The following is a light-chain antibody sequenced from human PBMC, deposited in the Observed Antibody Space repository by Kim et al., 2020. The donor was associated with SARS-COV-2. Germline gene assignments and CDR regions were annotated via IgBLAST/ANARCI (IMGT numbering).Light chain of an antibody. J-gene: IGLJ2*01. CDR1: SGSIDDNY. CDR3: QSYNRSNVV. CDR2: EDD. V-gene: IGLV6-57*03. Sequence: GKTVTGSCTRSSGSIDDNYVQWYQQRPGGVPTTVIYEDDQRPSGVSDRFSGSIDNSSNSASLTISGLKTEDEADYYCQSYNRSNVVFGGGTQLTVL.